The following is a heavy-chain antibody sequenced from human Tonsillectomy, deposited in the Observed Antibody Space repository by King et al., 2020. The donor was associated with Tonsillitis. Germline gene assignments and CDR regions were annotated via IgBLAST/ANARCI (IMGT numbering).Heavy chain of an antibody. CDR1: GFTFSDYY. V-gene: IGHV3-11*01. CDR3: ARRLVVAGRKYYYHGMDV. CDR2: ISSSGNTI. J-gene: IGHJ6*02. Sequence: QVQLVESGGGLVKPGGSLRLSCAASGFTFSDYYMTWIRQAPGRGLEWVSYISSSGNTIHYADSVKGRFTISRDNAKNSLYLQMNSLRAEDTAVYYCARRLVVAGRKYYYHGMDVWGQGTTVTVSS. D-gene: IGHD6-19*01.